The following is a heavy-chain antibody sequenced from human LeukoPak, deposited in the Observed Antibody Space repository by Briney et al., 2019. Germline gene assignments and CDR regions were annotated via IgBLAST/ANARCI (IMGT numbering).Heavy chain of an antibody. V-gene: IGHV4-39*01. CDR2: IYYSGST. Sequence: SETLSPTCTVSGGSISSSSYYWGWIRQPPGKGLEWIGSIYYSGSTYYNPSLKSRVTISVDTSKNQFSLKLSSVTAADTAVYCCANNGYSSSWYDPFDYWGQGTLVTVSS. CDR3: ANNGYSSSWYDPFDY. J-gene: IGHJ4*02. CDR1: GGSISSSSYY. D-gene: IGHD6-13*01.